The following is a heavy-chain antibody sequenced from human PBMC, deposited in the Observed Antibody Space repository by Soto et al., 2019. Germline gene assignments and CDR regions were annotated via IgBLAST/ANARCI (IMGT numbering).Heavy chain of an antibody. CDR1: GFTFSSYA. J-gene: IGHJ3*01. CDR3: VRDHRWAFDF. CDR2: ISVGGGSI. Sequence: EVQLVESGGGLVQPGGSLRVSCVASGFTFSSYALNWVRQAPGKGLEWVSYISVGGGSIFYADSVKGRFTISRGDATNSLYLQMNSLRDEDTAVYYWVRDHRWAFDFWGQGTMVNVSS. D-gene: IGHD2-15*01. V-gene: IGHV3-48*02.